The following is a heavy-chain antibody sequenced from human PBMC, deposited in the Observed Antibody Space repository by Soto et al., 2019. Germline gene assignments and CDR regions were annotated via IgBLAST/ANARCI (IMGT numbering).Heavy chain of an antibody. Sequence: QVQLVESGGGVVQPGRSLRLSCAASGFTFSSYGMHWVRQAPGKGLERVAVIWYDGSNKYYADSVKGRFTITSDNSKNTLYLEMNRLRAEDTAVYYCAREGTYCSGGSCYPHFDYWGQGTLVTVSS. J-gene: IGHJ4*02. CDR1: GFTFSSYG. CDR2: IWYDGSNK. V-gene: IGHV3-33*01. CDR3: AREGTYCSGGSCYPHFDY. D-gene: IGHD2-15*01.